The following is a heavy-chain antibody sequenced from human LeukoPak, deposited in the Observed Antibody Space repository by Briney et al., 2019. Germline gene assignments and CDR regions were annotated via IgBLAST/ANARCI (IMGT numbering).Heavy chain of an antibody. Sequence: PGGSLRLSCAASGFTFDDYAMHWVRQAPGKGLEWVSGISWNSGSIGYADSVRGRFTISRDNAKNSLYLQMNSLRAEDTALYYCAKDISIAAAGTFDYWGQGTLVTVSS. V-gene: IGHV3-9*01. D-gene: IGHD6-13*01. CDR2: ISWNSGSI. CDR1: GFTFDDYA. J-gene: IGHJ4*02. CDR3: AKDISIAAAGTFDY.